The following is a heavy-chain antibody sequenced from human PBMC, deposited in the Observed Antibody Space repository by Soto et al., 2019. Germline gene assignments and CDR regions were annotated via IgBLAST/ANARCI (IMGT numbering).Heavy chain of an antibody. Sequence: QVQLVESGGGVVQPGRSLRLSCAASGFTFSSYAMHWVRQAPGKGLEWVAVISYDGSNKYYADSVKGRFTISRDNSKNTLYLQMNCLRAEDTAVHSCARVSSPSGRAHFDYWGQGTLVTVSS. D-gene: IGHD2-15*01. J-gene: IGHJ4*02. CDR3: ARVSSPSGRAHFDY. V-gene: IGHV3-30-3*01. CDR2: ISYDGSNK. CDR1: GFTFSSYA.